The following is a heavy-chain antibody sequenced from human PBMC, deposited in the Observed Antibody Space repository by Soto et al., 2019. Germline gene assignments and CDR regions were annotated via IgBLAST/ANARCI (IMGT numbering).Heavy chain of an antibody. Sequence: ASVKVSCKTSGYPFTDYFIHWVRQAPGQGLEWMGIISLYHHSTSYAQKFQGRLTVTADTSTTTVYMDLSSLTSEDSAVYWCARELYSCGGACPYYMDYWGQGTLVTVSS. CDR3: ARELYSCGGACPYYMDY. CDR2: ISLYHHST. D-gene: IGHD2-21*02. V-gene: IGHV1-46*01. CDR1: GYPFTDYF. J-gene: IGHJ4*02.